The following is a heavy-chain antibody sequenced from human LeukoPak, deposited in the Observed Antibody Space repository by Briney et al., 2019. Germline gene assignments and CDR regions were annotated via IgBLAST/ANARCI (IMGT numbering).Heavy chain of an antibody. D-gene: IGHD2/OR15-2a*01. CDR2: VDYSGST. CDR3: AGGFYEPFDR. CDR1: GASVSSSH. Sequence: PSETLSLTCTVSGASVSSSHWNWIRQSPGKGLEWIANVDYSGSTKYNPSLRGRGTMSLDTSKNQFYLKLESVTAADTARYYCAGGFYEPFDRWGQGTLVTVSS. V-gene: IGHV4-59*02. J-gene: IGHJ5*02.